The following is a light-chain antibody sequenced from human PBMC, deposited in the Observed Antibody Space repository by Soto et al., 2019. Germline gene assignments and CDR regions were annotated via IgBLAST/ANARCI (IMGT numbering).Light chain of an antibody. CDR2: EVT. CDR3: SSYAGSNNVL. Sequence: QSALTQPPSASGSPGQSVTISCTGTSSDVGGYNYVSRYQQHPGKAPKLIIYEVTKRPSGVPDRFSGSKSGNTASLTVSGLQAEDEADYYCSSYAGSNNVLFGGGTKLTVL. V-gene: IGLV2-8*01. CDR1: SSDVGGYNY. J-gene: IGLJ2*01.